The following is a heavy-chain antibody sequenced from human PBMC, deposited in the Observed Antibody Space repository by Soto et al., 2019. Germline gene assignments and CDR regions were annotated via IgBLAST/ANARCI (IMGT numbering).Heavy chain of an antibody. CDR1: GFTFSPYA. J-gene: IGHJ5*02. V-gene: IGHV3-23*01. CDR3: AKGGPTFLNWFGP. D-gene: IGHD5-12*01. Sequence: TGGSLRLSCAASGFTFSPYAMNWVRQAPGKGLEWISVISNSGHSAYYADSVKGRFTISRDNSKNTLYLRIKSLRAEDTAAYYCAKGGPTFLNWFGPWGQGTLVTVSS. CDR2: ISNSGHSA.